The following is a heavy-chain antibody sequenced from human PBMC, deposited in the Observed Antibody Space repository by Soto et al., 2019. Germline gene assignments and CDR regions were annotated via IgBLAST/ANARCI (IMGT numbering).Heavy chain of an antibody. CDR2: IIPIFGTA. D-gene: IGHD2-15*01. Sequence: QVQLVQSGAEVKKPGSSVKVSCEASGGTFSSYAISWVRQAPGQGLEWMGGIIPIFGTANYAQKFQGRVTITADESTSTAYMELSSLRSEDTAVYYCARATGYCSGGSCYLPQSDAFDIWGQGTMVTVSS. CDR3: ARATGYCSGGSCYLPQSDAFDI. CDR1: GGTFSSYA. J-gene: IGHJ3*02. V-gene: IGHV1-69*01.